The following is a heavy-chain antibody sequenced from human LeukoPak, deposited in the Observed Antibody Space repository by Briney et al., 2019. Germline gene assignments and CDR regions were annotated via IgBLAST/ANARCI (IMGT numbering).Heavy chain of an antibody. D-gene: IGHD1-26*01. CDR1: GHTFTGYY. Sequence: GASVKVSCKASGHTFTGYYMHWVRQAPGQGLEWMGRINPNSGGTNYAQKFQGRVTMTRDTSISTAYMELSRLRSDDTAVYYCARDLVGWELLPSDAFDIWGQGTMVTVSS. V-gene: IGHV1-2*06. CDR3: ARDLVGWELLPSDAFDI. CDR2: INPNSGGT. J-gene: IGHJ3*02.